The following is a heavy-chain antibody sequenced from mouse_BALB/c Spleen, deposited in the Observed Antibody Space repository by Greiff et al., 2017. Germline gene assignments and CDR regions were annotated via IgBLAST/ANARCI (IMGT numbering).Heavy chain of an antibody. CDR3: ARHPYDYDVRGAMDY. J-gene: IGHJ4*01. CDR2: ISSGSSTI. CDR1: GFTFSSFG. V-gene: IGHV5-17*02. D-gene: IGHD2-4*01. Sequence: DVHLVESGGGLVQPGGSRKLSCAASGFTFSSFGMHWVRQAPEKGLEWVAYISSGSSTIFYADTVKGRFTISRDNPKNTLFLQMTSLRSEDTAMYYCARHPYDYDVRGAMDYWGQGTSVTVSS.